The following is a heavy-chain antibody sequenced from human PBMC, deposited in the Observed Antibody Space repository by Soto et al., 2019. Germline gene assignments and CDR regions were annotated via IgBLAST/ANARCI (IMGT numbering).Heavy chain of an antibody. CDR3: ARELVVVAATPPYYYGMDV. D-gene: IGHD2-15*01. CDR2: IWYDGSNK. Sequence: GGSPRLCCAASAFTLSSYGMHWVRQAPGKGLEWVEVIWYDGSNKYYADSVKGRFTISRDNSKNTLYLQMNSLRAEDTAVYYCARELVVVAATPPYYYGMDVWGQGTTVTVSS. V-gene: IGHV3-33*01. CDR1: AFTLSSYG. J-gene: IGHJ6*02.